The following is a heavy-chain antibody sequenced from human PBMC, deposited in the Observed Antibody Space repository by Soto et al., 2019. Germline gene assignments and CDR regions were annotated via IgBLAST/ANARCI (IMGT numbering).Heavy chain of an antibody. CDR2: IYYSGST. CDR1: GGSISSYY. D-gene: IGHD3-10*01. CDR3: ARDRFTMVRGSGNNWFDP. J-gene: IGHJ5*02. Sequence: SETLSLTCTVSGGSISSYYWSWIRQPPGKGLEWIGYIYYSGSTNYHPSLKSRVTISVDTSKNQFSLKLSSVTAADTAVYYCARDRFTMVRGSGNNWFDPWGQGTLVTVSS. V-gene: IGHV4-59*01.